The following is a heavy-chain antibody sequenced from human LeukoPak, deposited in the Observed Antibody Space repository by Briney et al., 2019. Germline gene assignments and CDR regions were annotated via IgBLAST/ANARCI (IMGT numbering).Heavy chain of an antibody. CDR2: IYNSGTT. Sequence: SETLSLTCAVSGGSIRSGGYSWNWIRQPPGTGLEWIGYIYNSGTTSYNPSLKSRVTMSVDTSKNEFSLKLNSVTAADTALYYCARGWGPAYCGGDCHRHFDYWGQGALVTVSS. CDR3: ARGWGPAYCGGDCHRHFDY. D-gene: IGHD2-21*02. CDR1: GGSIRSGGYS. J-gene: IGHJ4*02. V-gene: IGHV4-30-4*07.